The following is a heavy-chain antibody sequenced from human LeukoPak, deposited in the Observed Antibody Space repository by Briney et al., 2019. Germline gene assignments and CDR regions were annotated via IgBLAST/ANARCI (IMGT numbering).Heavy chain of an antibody. V-gene: IGHV2-5*02. J-gene: IGHJ4*02. CDR3: AHSTKHTSGIDY. CDR2: IYWDDDK. Sequence: SGPTLLNPTPPLTLICTFSGFSRRTSGVGVGWIRQPPGKALEWLALIYWDDDKRYSPSLKSRLTITKDTSKNQVVLAMTDMDPVDSATYYCAHSTKHTSGIDYWGQGTLVTVSS. CDR1: GFSRRTSGVG. D-gene: IGHD3-10*01.